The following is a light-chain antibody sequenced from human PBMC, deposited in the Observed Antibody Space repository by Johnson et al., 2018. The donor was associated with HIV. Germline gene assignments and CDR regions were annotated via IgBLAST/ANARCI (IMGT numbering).Light chain of an antibody. V-gene: IGLV1-51*01. CDR3: GTWDSSLSALYV. CDR2: DNN. J-gene: IGLJ1*01. Sequence: QSVLTQPPSVSAAPGQKVTISCSGSSSNIGNNYVSWYQQLPGTAPKLLIYDNNKRPSGIPDRFSGSKSGTSATLGITGLQTGDEADYYCGTWDSSLSALYVLGTGTKVTLL. CDR1: SSNIGNNY.